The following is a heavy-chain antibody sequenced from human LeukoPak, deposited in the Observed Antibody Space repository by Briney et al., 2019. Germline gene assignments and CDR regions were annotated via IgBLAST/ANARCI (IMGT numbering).Heavy chain of an antibody. CDR3: ARDSGKWELPRRLDY. Sequence: PGGSLRLSCAASGFTFSSYAMHWVRQAPGKGLEYVSAISSNGGSTYYANPVKGRFTISRDNSKNTLYLQMGSLRAEDMAVYYCARDSGKWELPRRLDYWGQGTLVTVSS. CDR2: ISSNGGST. CDR1: GFTFSSYA. V-gene: IGHV3-64*01. D-gene: IGHD1-26*01. J-gene: IGHJ4*02.